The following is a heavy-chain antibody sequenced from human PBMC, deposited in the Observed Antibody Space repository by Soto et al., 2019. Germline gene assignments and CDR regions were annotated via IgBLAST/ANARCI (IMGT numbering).Heavy chain of an antibody. Sequence: SETLSLTCTVSGGSISSSSYYWGWIRQPPGKGLEWIGSIYYSGSTYYNPSLKSRVTISVDTSKNQFSLKLSSVTAADTAVYYCARISGSSWDSSSWGRFDPWGQGTLVTVSS. J-gene: IGHJ5*02. D-gene: IGHD6-13*01. CDR1: GGSISSSSYY. CDR2: IYYSGST. V-gene: IGHV4-39*01. CDR3: ARISGSSWDSSSWGRFDP.